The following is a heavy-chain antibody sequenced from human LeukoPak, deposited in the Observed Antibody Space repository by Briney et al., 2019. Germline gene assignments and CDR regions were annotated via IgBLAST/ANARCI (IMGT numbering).Heavy chain of an antibody. CDR1: GGSISSGSYY. Sequence: PSETLSLTCTVSGGSISSGSYYWSWIRQPAGKGLEWIGRIYGSGNTNYIPSLKSRVTRSVDTSKNQFSLKLNSVTAADTAVYYCARGVGSTSSNWFDPWGQGTLVTVSS. V-gene: IGHV4-61*02. CDR2: IYGSGNT. D-gene: IGHD2-2*01. CDR3: ARGVGSTSSNWFDP. J-gene: IGHJ5*02.